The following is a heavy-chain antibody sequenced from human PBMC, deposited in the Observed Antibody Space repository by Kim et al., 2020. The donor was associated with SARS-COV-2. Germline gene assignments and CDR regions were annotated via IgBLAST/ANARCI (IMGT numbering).Heavy chain of an antibody. CDR3: ARDLTPYYYDSSGYHT. Sequence: SVKGRFTSSTENSKNTMYLQMNSLRAEDTAVYYCARDLTPYYYDSSGYHTWGQGTLVTVSS. J-gene: IGHJ4*02. D-gene: IGHD3-22*01. V-gene: IGHV3-30*07.